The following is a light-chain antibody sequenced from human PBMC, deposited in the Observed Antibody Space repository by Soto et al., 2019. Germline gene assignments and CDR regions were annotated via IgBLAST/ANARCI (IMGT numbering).Light chain of an antibody. V-gene: IGKV3-20*01. Sequence: EIVLTQSPGSMSLSPGERDTLSCRASQSVNSNNLVWYQQKPGQAPRLLIYAASSRATGIPDRFSGSGSGTDLTLTIRRPEHDDFSLYHCQHFGRPWTFGQGTKVEI. CDR2: AAS. CDR1: QSVNSNN. J-gene: IGKJ1*01. CDR3: QHFGRPWT.